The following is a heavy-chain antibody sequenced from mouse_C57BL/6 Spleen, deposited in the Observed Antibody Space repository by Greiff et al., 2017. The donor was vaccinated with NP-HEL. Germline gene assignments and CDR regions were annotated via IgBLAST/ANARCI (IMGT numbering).Heavy chain of an antibody. D-gene: IGHD2-5*01. CDR1: GYTFTSYW. Sequence: QVQLQQPGAELVRPGSSVKLSCKASGYTFTSYWMDWVKQRPGQGLEWIGNIYPSDSETHYNQKFKDKATLTVDKSSSTAYMQLSSLTSEDSAVYYCARGNRESNPAWFAYWGQGTLVTVSA. V-gene: IGHV1-61*01. J-gene: IGHJ3*01. CDR2: IYPSDSET. CDR3: ARGNRESNPAWFAY.